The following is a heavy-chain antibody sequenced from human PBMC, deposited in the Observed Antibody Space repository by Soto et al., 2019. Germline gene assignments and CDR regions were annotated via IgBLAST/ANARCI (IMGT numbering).Heavy chain of an antibody. V-gene: IGHV1-69*13. CDR3: ARDGTLYDSSAYYYVY. J-gene: IGHJ4*02. Sequence: GASVKVSCKASGGTFSRYAISWVRQAPGQGLEWMGGIIPVFGKADYAEKFQGRVTITADESTSTGYMELRSLTAEDTAVYYCARDGTLYDSSAYYYVYWGQGTLVTVSS. D-gene: IGHD3-22*01. CDR2: IIPVFGKA. CDR1: GGTFSRYA.